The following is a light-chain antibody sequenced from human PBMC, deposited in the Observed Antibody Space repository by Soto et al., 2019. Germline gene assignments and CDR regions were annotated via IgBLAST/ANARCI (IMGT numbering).Light chain of an antibody. Sequence: DIQMTQSPSSLSASVGDRVTITFRASQGISTYLNWYQQKPGKAPKLLIYAASSLQSGVPSRFSNSGSEKCLSLTISSLQPEDFPTYPCQHSYSITWTVGQGAKVDIK. V-gene: IGKV1-39*01. CDR3: QHSYSITWT. CDR1: QGISTY. J-gene: IGKJ1*01. CDR2: AAS.